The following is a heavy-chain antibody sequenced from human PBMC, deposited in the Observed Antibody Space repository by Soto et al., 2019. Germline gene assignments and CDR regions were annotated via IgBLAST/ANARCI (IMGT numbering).Heavy chain of an antibody. J-gene: IGHJ5*02. CDR2: IFYSGST. D-gene: IGHD2-21*02. CDR1: GGSISSYY. CDR3: GRTALGWFDP. V-gene: IGHV4-59*01. Sequence: PSETLSLTCSVAGGSISSYYWSWIRQPPGKGLEWIGYIFYSGSTNQSPSLKSRVTISVDTSKNQSSLKLRSVTAADPAVYYCGRTALGWFDPWGQGTLVTVSS.